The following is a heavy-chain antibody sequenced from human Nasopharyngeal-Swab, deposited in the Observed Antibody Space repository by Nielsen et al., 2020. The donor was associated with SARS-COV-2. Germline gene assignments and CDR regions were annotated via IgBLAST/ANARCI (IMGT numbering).Heavy chain of an antibody. Sequence: GGSLRLSCAASGFTFSDYYMSWIRQAPGKGLEWVSYISSSSSYTNYADSVKGRFTISRDNAKNSLYLQMNSLRAEDTAVYYCARVAMGIAVAGTSLGYMDVWGKGTTVTVSS. D-gene: IGHD6-19*01. CDR1: GFTFSDYY. J-gene: IGHJ6*03. V-gene: IGHV3-11*06. CDR3: ARVAMGIAVAGTSLGYMDV. CDR2: ISSSSSYT.